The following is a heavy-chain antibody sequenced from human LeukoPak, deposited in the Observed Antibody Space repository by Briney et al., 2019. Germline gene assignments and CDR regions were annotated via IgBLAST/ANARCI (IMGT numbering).Heavy chain of an antibody. D-gene: IGHD1-7*01. CDR2: IYYSGST. CDR3: ARGSRELYYFDY. CDR1: GGSISSGGYY. Sequence: PSQTLSLTCTVSGGSISSGGYYWSWIRQPPGKGLEWIGYIYYSGSTKYNPSLKSRVTISVDASKTQFSLKLNSVTAADTAVYYCARGSRELYYFDYWGQGTLVTVSS. J-gene: IGHJ4*02. V-gene: IGHV4-61*08.